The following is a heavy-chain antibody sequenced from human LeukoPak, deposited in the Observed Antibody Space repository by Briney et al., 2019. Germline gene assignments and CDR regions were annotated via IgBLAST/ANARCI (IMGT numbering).Heavy chain of an antibody. D-gene: IGHD2-2*01. CDR1: GFTFSSYS. V-gene: IGHV3-21*01. CDR2: ISSSSSYI. Sequence: GGSLRLSCAASGFTFSSYSMNWVRQAPGKGLEWVSSISSSSSYIYYADSVKGRFTISRDNAKNSLYLQMNSLRAEDTAVYYCARADFVVVPAVYTVTPGNFDYWGQGTLVTVSS. J-gene: IGHJ4*02. CDR3: ARADFVVVPAVYTVTPGNFDY.